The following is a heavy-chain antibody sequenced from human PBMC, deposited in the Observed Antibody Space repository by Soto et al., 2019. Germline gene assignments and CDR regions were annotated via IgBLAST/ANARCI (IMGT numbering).Heavy chain of an antibody. D-gene: IGHD3-3*01. CDR1: GGSISSSSYY. J-gene: IGHJ6*02. CDR2: IYYSGST. Sequence: SETLSLTCTVSGGSISSSSYYWGWIRQPPGKGLEWIGSIYYSGSTYYNPSLKSRVTISVDTSKNQFSLKLSSVTAADTAVYYCARPAVDYDFWSGYSPNYYYYYGMDVWGQGTTVTVSS. CDR3: ARPAVDYDFWSGYSPNYYYYYGMDV. V-gene: IGHV4-39*01.